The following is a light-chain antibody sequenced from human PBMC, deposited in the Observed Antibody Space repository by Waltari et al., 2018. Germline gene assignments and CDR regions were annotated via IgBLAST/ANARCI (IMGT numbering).Light chain of an antibody. CDR3: CSYAGTTSWV. V-gene: IGLV2-23*02. Sequence: QSALTQPASVSGSPGQSITLSCTGTSDDVGGYNLFSWYQQSSGKAPKLIIYEVHKLPSGVSSRFSASRSGNTASLTISGLQSEDEANYYCCSYAGTTSWVFGGGTKVTVL. CDR1: SDDVGGYNL. J-gene: IGLJ3*02. CDR2: EVH.